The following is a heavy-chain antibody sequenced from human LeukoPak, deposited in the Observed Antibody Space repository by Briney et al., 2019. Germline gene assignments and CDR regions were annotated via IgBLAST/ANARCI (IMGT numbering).Heavy chain of an antibody. J-gene: IGHJ3*02. D-gene: IGHD3-9*01. CDR2: ISSSGGST. Sequence: PGGSLRLSCSASGFTFSSYAMHWVRQAPGKGLEYVSAISSSGGSTNYADSVKGRFTISRDNSKNTVYLQMSSLRAEDTAVYYCVKEPIALRYLDPGGAFDIWGQGTMVTVSS. V-gene: IGHV3-64D*06. CDR3: VKEPIALRYLDPGGAFDI. CDR1: GFTFSSYA.